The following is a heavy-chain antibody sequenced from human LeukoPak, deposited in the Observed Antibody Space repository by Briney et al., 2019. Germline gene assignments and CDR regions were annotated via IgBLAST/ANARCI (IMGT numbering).Heavy chain of an antibody. CDR1: GFTFSDYY. CDR2: ISSSGSTI. Sequence: PGGSLRLSCAASGFTFSDYYMSWIRQAPGKGLEGGSYISSSGSTIYYADSVKGRFTISRYNAKNSLYLQMNSLSAEDTAVYYCARGQYQLLVYYMDVWGKGTTVTVSS. V-gene: IGHV3-11*04. D-gene: IGHD2-2*01. J-gene: IGHJ6*03. CDR3: ARGQYQLLVYYMDV.